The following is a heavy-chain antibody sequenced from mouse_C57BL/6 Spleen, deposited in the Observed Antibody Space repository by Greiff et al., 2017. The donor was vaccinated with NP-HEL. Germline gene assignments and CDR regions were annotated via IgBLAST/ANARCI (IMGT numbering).Heavy chain of an antibody. CDR3: ALVPMVTWWYFDV. J-gene: IGHJ1*03. V-gene: IGHV14-2*01. Sequence: VQLQQSGAELVKPGASVKLSCTASGFNIKDYYMHWVKQRTEQGLEWIGRIDPEDGETKYAPKFQGKATITADTSSNTAYLQLSSLTAEDTAVYYCALVPMVTWWYFDVWGTGTTVTVSS. CDR2: IDPEDGET. CDR1: GFNIKDYY. D-gene: IGHD2-2*01.